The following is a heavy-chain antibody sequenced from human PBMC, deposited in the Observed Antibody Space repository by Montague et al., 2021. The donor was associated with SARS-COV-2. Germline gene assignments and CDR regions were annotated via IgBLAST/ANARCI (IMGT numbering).Heavy chain of an antibody. D-gene: IGHD4-17*01. CDR2: IYHSGDT. CDR3: VRGGGYSDLHYFDY. CDR1: GGSISSGTYS. Sequence: TLSLTCAVSGGSISSGTYSWSWIRQPPGKGLEWIGYIYHSGDTYYNPSLKSRVTISVDRSKNQFSLRLSSVTAADTAVYYCVRGGGYSDLHYFDYWGQGTLVTVSS. V-gene: IGHV4-30-2*01. J-gene: IGHJ4*02.